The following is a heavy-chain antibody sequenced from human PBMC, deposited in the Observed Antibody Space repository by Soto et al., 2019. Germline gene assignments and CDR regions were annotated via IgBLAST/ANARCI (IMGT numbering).Heavy chain of an antibody. CDR3: ARDRLVPSGYGMDV. Sequence: QMQLVESGGGVVQPGRSLRLSCAASGFTFRSDGIHWVRQAPGKGLEWVALIWFDGSKKYYVDSVTGRFAVSRANSKNTMYLQMNSLRGEDTAVYYCARDRLVPSGYGMDVWGQGTTVTVSS. V-gene: IGHV3-33*01. J-gene: IGHJ6*02. D-gene: IGHD2-2*01. CDR2: IWFDGSKK. CDR1: GFTFRSDG.